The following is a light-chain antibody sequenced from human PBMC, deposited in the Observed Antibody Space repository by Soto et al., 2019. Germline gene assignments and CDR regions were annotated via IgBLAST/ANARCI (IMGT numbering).Light chain of an antibody. Sequence: QSALTQPASVSGSPGQSITISCTGTSSDIGGYNYVSWYQHQPGKAPKLMISEVTNRPSGVSVRFSGSKSGDTASLTISGRQAEEEADYYCISYSSSSTPYVFGTGTKLTVL. CDR2: EVT. V-gene: IGLV2-14*01. CDR3: ISYSSSSTPYV. CDR1: SSDIGGYNY. J-gene: IGLJ1*01.